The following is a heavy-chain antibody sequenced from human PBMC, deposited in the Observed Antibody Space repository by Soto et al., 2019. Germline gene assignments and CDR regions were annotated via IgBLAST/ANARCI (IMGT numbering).Heavy chain of an antibody. Sequence: QITLKESGPTLVKPTQTLTLTCTFSGFSLSTSGVGVGWIRQPPGKDLEWLALIYWDDDKRYSPSLKSRLTITKDTSKNKVVLTMTNMDPVDTATYYCGRLWFGDRTTGIDYWGRGTLVTVSS. CDR1: GFSLSTSGVG. CDR2: IYWDDDK. J-gene: IGHJ4*02. V-gene: IGHV2-5*02. D-gene: IGHD3-10*01. CDR3: GRLWFGDRTTGIDY.